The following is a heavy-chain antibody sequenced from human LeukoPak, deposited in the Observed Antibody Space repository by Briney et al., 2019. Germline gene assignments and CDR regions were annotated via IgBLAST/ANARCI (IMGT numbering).Heavy chain of an antibody. CDR2: IYYSGST. D-gene: IGHD3-10*01. CDR1: GGSISSYY. J-gene: IGHJ4*02. Sequence: SETLSLTCTVSGGSISSYYWSWLRQPPGKGLEWLGYIYYSGSTNYNPSLKSRVTISVDTSKNQFSLKLSSVTAADTAVYYCARVGTYGSGSYLSWLDYWGQGTLVTVSS. V-gene: IGHV4-59*01. CDR3: ARVGTYGSGSYLSWLDY.